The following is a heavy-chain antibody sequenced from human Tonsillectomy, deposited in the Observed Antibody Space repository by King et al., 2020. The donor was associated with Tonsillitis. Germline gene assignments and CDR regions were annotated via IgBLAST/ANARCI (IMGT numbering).Heavy chain of an antibody. CDR1: GFTFRSYA. V-gene: IGHV3-30*01. CDR3: ARAPTVTDAFDI. J-gene: IGHJ3*02. D-gene: IGHD4-17*01. Sequence: VQLVQSGGGVVQPGGSLRLSCAASGFTFRSYAMHWVRQAPGKGLELGAVISFDGSYKYYPDSVKGRFTISRDTSKNTPYLQLNNLRAEDTAVYYCARAPTVTDAFDIWGQGTMVTVSS. CDR2: ISFDGSYK.